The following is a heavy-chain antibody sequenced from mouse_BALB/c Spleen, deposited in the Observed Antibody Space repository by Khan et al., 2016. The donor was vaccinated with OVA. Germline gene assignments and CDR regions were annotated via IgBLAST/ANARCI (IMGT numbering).Heavy chain of an antibody. CDR3: ARRGLRWDFDY. D-gene: IGHD1-1*01. V-gene: IGHV1-7*01. J-gene: IGHJ2*01. CDR1: GYTFINYW. Sequence: VQLQQSGAELAKPGASVKMSCKASGYTFINYWILWVKQRPGQGLEWIGYINPSTGYTEYTQNFKVKATLTADKSSSTAYMQLSSLTSEDSAVYYCARRGLRWDFDYWGQGTTLTVSS. CDR2: INPSTGYT.